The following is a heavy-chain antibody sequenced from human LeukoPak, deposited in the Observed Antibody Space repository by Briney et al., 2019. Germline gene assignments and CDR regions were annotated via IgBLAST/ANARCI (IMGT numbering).Heavy chain of an antibody. J-gene: IGHJ6*03. D-gene: IGHD3-10*01. CDR3: ARDHSGKDYYYYYMDV. V-gene: IGHV4-39*07. CDR1: GGSISSSSYY. Sequence: SETLSLTCTVSGGSISSSSYYWGWIRQPPGKGLGWIGSIYYSGSTYYNPSLKSRVTISVDTSKNQFSLKLSSVTAADTAVYYCARDHSGKDYYYYYMDVWGKGTTVTVSS. CDR2: IYYSGST.